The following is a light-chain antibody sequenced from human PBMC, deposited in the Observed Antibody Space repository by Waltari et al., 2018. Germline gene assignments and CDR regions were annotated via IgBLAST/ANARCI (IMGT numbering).Light chain of an antibody. J-gene: IGLJ2*01. CDR3: SSYAGSNIVV. CDR2: EVN. CDR1: SRAVGGYTT. Sequence: QSALTQPPSASGSPGQSVTISCTGTSRAVGGYTTVSWYQQHPGNAPKLLIYEVNKRPSGVPDRLSGSKSGSTASLTVSGLQAEDEAHYYCSSYAGSNIVVFGGGTKLTVL. V-gene: IGLV2-8*01.